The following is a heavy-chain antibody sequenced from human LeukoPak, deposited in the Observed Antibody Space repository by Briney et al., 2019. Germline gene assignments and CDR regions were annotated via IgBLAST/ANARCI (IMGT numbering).Heavy chain of an antibody. CDR2: IYYGGST. D-gene: IGHD2-2*01. CDR3: ARALYCSSTSCYWDYYYGMDV. Sequence: SQTLSLTCAIYGGSFGAHSWTWIRQPPGKGLEWIGYIYYGGSTYYNPSLKSRVTISVDTSKNQFSLKLNSMTAADTAVYYCARALYCSSTSCYWDYYYGMDVWGQGTTVTVSS. V-gene: IGHV4-30-4*01. J-gene: IGHJ6*02. CDR1: GGSFGAHS.